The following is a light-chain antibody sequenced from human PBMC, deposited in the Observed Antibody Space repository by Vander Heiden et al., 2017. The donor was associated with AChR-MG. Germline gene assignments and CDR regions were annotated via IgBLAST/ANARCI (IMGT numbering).Light chain of an antibody. CDR2: SNN. Sequence: QSVLTQPPSASGTPGQRVTISRSGSRSNIESNTVNWYQQQVPGPAPKLLIYSNNQRPSGVPDRFSGSKSGTSASLAISGLQSEDEADYYCAAWDDSLNGPVFGGGTELTVL. V-gene: IGLV1-44*01. J-gene: IGLJ3*02. CDR3: AAWDDSLNGPV. CDR1: RSNIESNT.